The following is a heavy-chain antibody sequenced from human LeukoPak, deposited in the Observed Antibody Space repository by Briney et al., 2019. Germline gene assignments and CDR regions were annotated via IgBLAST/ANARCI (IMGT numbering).Heavy chain of an antibody. CDR3: ARDEYDSSGSSS. CDR2: ISSSSTI. D-gene: IGHD3-22*01. J-gene: IGHJ3*01. CDR1: GFTFSSYS. V-gene: IGHV3-48*04. Sequence: GGSLRLSCAASGFTFSSYSMNWVRQAPGKGLEWVSYISSSSTIYYADSVKGRFTISRDNAKNSLYLQMNSLRAEDTAVYYCARDEYDSSGSSSWGQGTMVTVSS.